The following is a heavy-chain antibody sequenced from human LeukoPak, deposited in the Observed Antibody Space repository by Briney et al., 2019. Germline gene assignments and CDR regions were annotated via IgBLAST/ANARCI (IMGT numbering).Heavy chain of an antibody. CDR2: ISHSGST. Sequence: PSETLSLTCAVYGGSFSGYYWSWIRQPPGKGPEWIGEISHSGSTNYNPSLKSRVTISVDTSKNQFSLKLSSVTAADTAVYYCARGRGYSSYNWFDPWGQGTLVTVSS. V-gene: IGHV4-34*01. CDR1: GGSFSGYY. J-gene: IGHJ5*02. D-gene: IGHD2-21*01. CDR3: ARGRGYSSYNWFDP.